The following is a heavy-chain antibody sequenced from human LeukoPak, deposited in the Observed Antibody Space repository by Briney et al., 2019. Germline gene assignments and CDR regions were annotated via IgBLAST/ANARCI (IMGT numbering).Heavy chain of an antibody. CDR2: IYYSGNT. D-gene: IGHD3-9*01. J-gene: IGHJ5*02. V-gene: IGHV4-59*01. Sequence: SETLSLTCTVSGGSISSYYWSWIRQPPGKGLEWIGYIYYSGNTNYNPSLKSRVTISVDTSKNQFSLKLSSVTAADTAVYYCARVFDYDILTGYAWFDPWGQGTLVTVSS. CDR1: GGSISSYY. CDR3: ARVFDYDILTGYAWFDP.